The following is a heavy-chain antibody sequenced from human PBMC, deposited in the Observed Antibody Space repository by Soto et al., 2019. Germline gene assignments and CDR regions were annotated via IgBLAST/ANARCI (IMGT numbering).Heavy chain of an antibody. CDR1: GGSISSYY. V-gene: IGHV4-59*01. J-gene: IGHJ6*03. D-gene: IGHD1-1*01. CDR3: ARDRNLPHYYYMDV. CDR2: IYYSGST. Sequence: SETLSLTCTVSGGSISSYYWSWIRQPPGKGLEWIGYIYYSGSTNYNPSLKSRVTISVDTSKNQFSLKLSSVTAADTAVYYCARDRNLPHYYYMDVWGKGTTVTVSS.